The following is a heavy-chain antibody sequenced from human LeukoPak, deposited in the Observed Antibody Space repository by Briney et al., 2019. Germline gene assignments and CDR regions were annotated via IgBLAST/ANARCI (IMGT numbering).Heavy chain of an antibody. Sequence: GGSLRLSCAASGFTFSTYWMHWVRHAPGKGLVWVARIRPEGTTTAYADSVKGRFTISRDTAKNTLFLQMNSLSAEDTAVYYCARDLAWILFDYWGQGTLVTVSS. CDR3: ARDLAWILFDY. CDR1: GFTFSTYW. CDR2: IRPEGTTT. J-gene: IGHJ4*02. V-gene: IGHV3-74*03. D-gene: IGHD2-2*03.